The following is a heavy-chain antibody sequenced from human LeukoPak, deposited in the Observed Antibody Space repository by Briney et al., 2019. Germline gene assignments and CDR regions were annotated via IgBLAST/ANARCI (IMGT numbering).Heavy chain of an antibody. V-gene: IGHV3-23*01. Sequence: PGGSLRLSCAAAGFTFSSYAMTWVRQAPGKGLEWVSIISDSGGSTYYADSVKGRFTISRDNSRSTVYMQMNSLRAEDTAVYYCAKSYYRSWCYFDYWGQGTLVTVSS. CDR1: GFTFSSYA. J-gene: IGHJ4*02. CDR3: AKSYYRSWCYFDY. D-gene: IGHD6-13*01. CDR2: ISDSGGST.